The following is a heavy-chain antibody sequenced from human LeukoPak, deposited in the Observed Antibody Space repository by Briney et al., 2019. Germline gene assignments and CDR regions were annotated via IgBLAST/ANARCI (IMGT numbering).Heavy chain of an antibody. CDR3: AEDDRGYEAPFDY. V-gene: IGHV3-30*18. CDR1: GFTFSNYD. D-gene: IGHD6-13*01. CDR2: ISYDGTNK. J-gene: IGHJ4*02. Sequence: GGSLRLSCAASGFTFSNYDMHWVRQAPGKGLEWVAVISYDGTNKYYADSVKGRFTISRDNSKNTLHLQMNSLRAEDTAVYYCAEDDRGYEAPFDYWGQGTLVTVSS.